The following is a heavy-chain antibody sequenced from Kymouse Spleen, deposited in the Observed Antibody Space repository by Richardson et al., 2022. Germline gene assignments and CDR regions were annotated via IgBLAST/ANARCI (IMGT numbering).Heavy chain of an antibody. V-gene: IGHV3-33*01. CDR1: GFTFSSYG. J-gene: IGHJ3*02. CDR3: ARDRNIVATISDAFDI. CDR2: IWYDGSNK. Sequence: QVQLVESGGGVVQPGRSLRLSCAASGFTFSSYGMHWVRQAPGKGLEWVAVIWYDGSNKYYADSVKGRFTISRDNSKNTLYLQMNSLRAEDTAVYYCARDRNIVATISDAFDIWGQGTMVTVSS. D-gene: IGHD5-12*01.